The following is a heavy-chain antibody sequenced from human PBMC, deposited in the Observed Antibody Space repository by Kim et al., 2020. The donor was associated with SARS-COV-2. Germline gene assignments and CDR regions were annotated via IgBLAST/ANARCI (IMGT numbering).Heavy chain of an antibody. CDR3: AKEVGSSGSAGYFDP. D-gene: IGHD6-19*01. J-gene: IGHJ5*02. Sequence: GGSLRLTCSVSGFALSDSVIHWVRQAPGKGLEWLTLISTDGHNRPYADSVKGRFTISRDTSTNTVFLDMSSLRTDDVGVYYCAKEVGSSGSAGYFDPWGQGTPVTVSS. V-gene: IGHV3-30*04. CDR2: ISTDGHNR. CDR1: GFALSDSV.